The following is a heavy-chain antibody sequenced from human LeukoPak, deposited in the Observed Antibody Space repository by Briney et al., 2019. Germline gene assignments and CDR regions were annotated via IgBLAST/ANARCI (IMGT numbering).Heavy chain of an antibody. CDR2: INPNSGGT. Sequence: ASVKVSCKASGYTFTGYYMHWVRQAPGQGLEWMGRINPNSGGTNYAQKVQGRVTMTRDTSISTAYMELSRLRSDDTAVYYCARETLSGARFDPWGQGTLVTVSS. V-gene: IGHV1-2*06. CDR1: GYTFTGYY. J-gene: IGHJ5*02. CDR3: ARETLSGARFDP. D-gene: IGHD1-26*01.